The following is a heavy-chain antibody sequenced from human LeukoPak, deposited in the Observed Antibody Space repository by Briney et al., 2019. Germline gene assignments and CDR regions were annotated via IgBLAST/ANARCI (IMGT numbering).Heavy chain of an antibody. J-gene: IGHJ4*02. V-gene: IGHV3-21*01. CDR3: ARDWDSSGPYYFDY. CDR1: GFTFSSYS. D-gene: IGHD6-19*01. CDR2: ISSSSSYI. Sequence: GSLRLSCAASGFTFSSYSMNWVRQAPGKGLEWVSSISSSSSYIYYADSVKGRFTISRDNAKNSLYLQMNSLRAEDTAVYYCARDWDSSGPYYFDYWGQGTLVTVSS.